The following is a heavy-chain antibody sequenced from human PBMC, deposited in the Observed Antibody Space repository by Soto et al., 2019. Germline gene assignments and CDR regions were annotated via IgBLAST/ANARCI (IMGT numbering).Heavy chain of an antibody. CDR2: IIPIFGTA. CDR1: GDTFSSYA. D-gene: IGHD2-2*01. J-gene: IGHJ4*02. Sequence: QVQLVQSGAEVKKPGSSVKVSCKASGDTFSSYAISWVRQAPGQGLEWMGGIIPIFGTANYAQKFQGRVTITAAESTSTAYMDLSSLRSEDTAVYYCARGVVPAANEAYYFDYWGQGTLVTVSS. CDR3: ARGVVPAANEAYYFDY. V-gene: IGHV1-69*01.